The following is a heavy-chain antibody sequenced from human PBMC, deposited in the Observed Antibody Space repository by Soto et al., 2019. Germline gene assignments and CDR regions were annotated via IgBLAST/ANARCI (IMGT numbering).Heavy chain of an antibody. Sequence: QVQLQQWGAGLLKPSETLSLTCAVYGGSFSGYYWCWIRQPTGKGLEWIGEINHCGSTNYNPSLKSRVTISVDTSKNQFSLKLSSVTAADTAVYYCARWEGDGYNRYWGQGTLVTVSS. D-gene: IGHD5-12*01. CDR1: GGSFSGYY. CDR3: ARWEGDGYNRY. CDR2: INHCGST. J-gene: IGHJ4*02. V-gene: IGHV4-34*01.